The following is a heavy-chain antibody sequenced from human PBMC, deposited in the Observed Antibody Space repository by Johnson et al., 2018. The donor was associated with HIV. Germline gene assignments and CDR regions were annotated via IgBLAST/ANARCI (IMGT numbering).Heavy chain of an antibody. Sequence: VQLVESGGVVVQPGGSLRLSCAASGFSLDDYSMHWVRQAPGKGLEWVSLLSWDGGSTYYADSVKGRFTISRDNSKNSLYLQMNSLRTEDTAFYYCAKDMAGAAMAFGIRGEGTMVTVSS. CDR1: GFSLDDYS. CDR3: AKDMAGAAMAFGI. D-gene: IGHD5-18*01. J-gene: IGHJ3*02. V-gene: IGHV3-43*01. CDR2: LSWDGGST.